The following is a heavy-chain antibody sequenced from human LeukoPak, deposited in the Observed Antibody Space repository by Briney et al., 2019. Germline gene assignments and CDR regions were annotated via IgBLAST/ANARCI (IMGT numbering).Heavy chain of an antibody. V-gene: IGHV3-23*01. J-gene: IGHJ4*02. CDR1: GFTFSSYA. D-gene: IGHD6-13*01. CDR3: AKDHSSSWLYLDY. Sequence: GGSLRLSCEASGFTFSSYAMSWVRQAPGKGLEWVSAISGSGGSTYYADSVKGRFTISRDNSKNTLYLQMNSLRAEDTAVYYCAKDHSSSWLYLDYWGQGTLVTVSS. CDR2: ISGSGGST.